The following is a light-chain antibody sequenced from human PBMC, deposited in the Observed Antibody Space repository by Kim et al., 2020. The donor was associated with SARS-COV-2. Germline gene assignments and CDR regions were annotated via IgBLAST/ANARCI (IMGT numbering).Light chain of an antibody. Sequence: DIVMTQSPDSLAVSLGERATINCKSSQSVLYSSNNKNYLAWYQQKLGQPPKLLIYWASTRESGVPDRFSGSGSGTDFTLTISSLQAEDVAVYYCQHYYSTPYTFGQGTKLEI. J-gene: IGKJ2*01. V-gene: IGKV4-1*01. CDR1: QSVLYSSNNKNY. CDR3: QHYYSTPYT. CDR2: WAS.